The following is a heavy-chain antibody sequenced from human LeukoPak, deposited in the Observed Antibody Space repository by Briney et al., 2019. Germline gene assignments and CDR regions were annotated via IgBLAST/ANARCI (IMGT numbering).Heavy chain of an antibody. Sequence: KPSETLSLTCAVYGGSFSGYYWSWIRQPPGKGLEWIGSIYYSGSTYYNPSLKSRVTISVDTSKNQFSLKLSSVTAADTAVYYCARHEGDYGLWYFDLWGRGTLVTVSS. CDR2: IYYSGST. CDR1: GGSFSGYY. J-gene: IGHJ2*01. CDR3: ARHEGDYGLWYFDL. V-gene: IGHV4-34*01. D-gene: IGHD4-17*01.